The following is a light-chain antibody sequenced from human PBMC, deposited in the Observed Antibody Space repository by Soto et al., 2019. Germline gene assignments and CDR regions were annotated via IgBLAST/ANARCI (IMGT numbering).Light chain of an antibody. CDR3: AAWDDSLSGPGV. CDR1: SSNIGNFY. V-gene: IGLV1-47*01. CDR2: KNN. Sequence: QSVLTQPPSASGTPGQRVTIPCSGSSSNIGNFYVYWYQQLPGTAPKLLIYKNNQRPLGVPDRFSGSKSGTSASLAISGLRSEDEADYYCAAWDDSLSGPGVFAGGTPLTVL. J-gene: IGLJ7*01.